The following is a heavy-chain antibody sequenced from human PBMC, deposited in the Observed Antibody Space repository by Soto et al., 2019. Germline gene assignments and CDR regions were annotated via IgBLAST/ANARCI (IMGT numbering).Heavy chain of an antibody. D-gene: IGHD2-15*01. Sequence: QVQLVESGGGVVQPGRSLRLSCAASGFTFSSYAMHWVRQAPGKGLEWVAVISYDGSNKYYADSVKGRFTISRDNSKNTLYLQMNSLRAEDTAVYYCARGESVVAATDFDYWGQGTLVTVSS. CDR3: ARGESVVAATDFDY. J-gene: IGHJ4*02. CDR2: ISYDGSNK. CDR1: GFTFSSYA. V-gene: IGHV3-30-3*01.